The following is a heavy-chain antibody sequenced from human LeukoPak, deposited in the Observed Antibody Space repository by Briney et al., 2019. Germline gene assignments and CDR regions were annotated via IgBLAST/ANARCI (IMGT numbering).Heavy chain of an antibody. Sequence: GESLKISCKGSGYSFTNYWIAWVRQMPGKGLEWMGILYPGDSDTRYSPSFQGQVTISADKSISTAYLQWSSLKASDTAMYYCARLEVVVVTPGRAAFDIWGQGTMVTVSS. CDR2: LYPGDSDT. J-gene: IGHJ3*02. CDR1: GYSFTNYW. CDR3: ARLEVVVVTPGRAAFDI. D-gene: IGHD3-22*01. V-gene: IGHV5-51*01.